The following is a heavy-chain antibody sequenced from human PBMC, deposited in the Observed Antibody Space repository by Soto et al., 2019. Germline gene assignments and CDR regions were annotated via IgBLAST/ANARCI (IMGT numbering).Heavy chain of an antibody. V-gene: IGHV4-34*01. CDR1: GGSFSGYY. CDR3: ARGQRSDPVFGY. CDR2: INPAGAT. Sequence: WETLSLTCAVYGGSFSGYYWDWIRQPPGKGLEWIGEINPAGATNYTPSLRGRVTISIDTSRNQFSLKLSSVTAADTAVYYCARGQRSDPVFGYWGQGALVTVSS. J-gene: IGHJ4*02.